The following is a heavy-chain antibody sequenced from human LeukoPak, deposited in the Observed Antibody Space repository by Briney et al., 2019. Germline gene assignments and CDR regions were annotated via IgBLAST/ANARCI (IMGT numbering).Heavy chain of an antibody. J-gene: IGHJ4*02. CDR1: GYSISSGYY. CDR2: IYHSGST. CDR3: ARLPVYFDY. Sequence: SETLSLTCTVSGYSISSGYYWGWIRQPPGKGLEWIGSIYHSGSTYYSPSLKSRVTISVDTSKNQFSLKLSSVTAADTAVYYCARLPVYFDYWGQGTLVTVSS. V-gene: IGHV4-38-2*02. D-gene: IGHD2-15*01.